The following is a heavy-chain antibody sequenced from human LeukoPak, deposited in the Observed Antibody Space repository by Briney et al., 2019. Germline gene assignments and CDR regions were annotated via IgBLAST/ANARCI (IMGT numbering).Heavy chain of an antibody. CDR1: GFTVSSNY. J-gene: IGHJ6*02. Sequence: GGSLRLSCAASGFTVSSNYMSWVRQAPGKGLEWVSVIYSGGSTYYADSVKSRFTISRDNSKNTLYLQMNSLRAEDTAVYYCARTLDYYGMDVWGQGTTVTVSS. V-gene: IGHV3-66*01. CDR3: ARTLDYYGMDV. D-gene: IGHD2/OR15-2a*01. CDR2: IYSGGST.